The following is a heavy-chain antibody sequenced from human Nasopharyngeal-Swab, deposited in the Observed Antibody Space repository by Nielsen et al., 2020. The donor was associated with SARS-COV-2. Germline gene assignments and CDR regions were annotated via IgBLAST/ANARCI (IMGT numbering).Heavy chain of an antibody. D-gene: IGHD3-10*01. CDR3: ARLGITMVREPRRPFDP. Sequence: GESLKISCKGSGYSFTSYWISWVRQMPGKGLEWMGRIDPSDSYTNYSPSFQGHVTISADKSISTAYLQWSSLKASDTAMYYCARLGITMVREPRRPFDPWGQGTLVTVSS. V-gene: IGHV5-10-1*01. CDR2: IDPSDSYT. CDR1: GYSFTSYW. J-gene: IGHJ5*02.